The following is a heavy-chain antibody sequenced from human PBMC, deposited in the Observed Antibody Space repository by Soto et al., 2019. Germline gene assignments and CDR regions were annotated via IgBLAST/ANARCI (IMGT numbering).Heavy chain of an antibody. CDR1: GYTFTSYA. V-gene: IGHV1-3*01. J-gene: IGHJ4*01. CDR3: ARVGSGGSSWYERKLYYFDY. Sequence: QVQLVQSGAEVKKPGASVKVSCKASGYTFTSYAMHWVRQAPGQRLEWMGWINAGNGNTKYSQKFQGRVTITRDTSASTAYMELSSLRSEDTAVYYCARVGSGGSSWYERKLYYFDYWGQEPWSPSPQ. D-gene: IGHD6-13*01. CDR2: INAGNGNT.